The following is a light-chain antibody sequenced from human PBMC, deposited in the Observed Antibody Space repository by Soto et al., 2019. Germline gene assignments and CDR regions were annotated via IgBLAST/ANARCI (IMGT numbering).Light chain of an antibody. CDR2: GAS. Sequence: EIVMTQSPATLLVSPGERVTLSCRASRSIITNLAWYQHKPGQAPRILSYGASTRDAGIPARFTGSGSGTEFTLTISSLQSEDFAFYYCQQYNDWPLPTFGGGTKVEIK. J-gene: IGKJ4*01. V-gene: IGKV3-15*01. CDR3: QQYNDWPLPT. CDR1: RSIITN.